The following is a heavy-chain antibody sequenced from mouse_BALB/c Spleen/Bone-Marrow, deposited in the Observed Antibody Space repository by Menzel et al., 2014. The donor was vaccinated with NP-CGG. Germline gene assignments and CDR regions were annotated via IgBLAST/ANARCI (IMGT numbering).Heavy chain of an antibody. CDR3: TRQYGNYYAMDY. V-gene: IGHV1-69*02. Sequence: QVQLQQPGAELVKPGAPVKLSCKASGYTFSDYWMNWVKQRPGRGLEWIGRIDPSDIETHYNQNFKDKATLTVDKSSSTAYMQLSSPTSEDSAVYYCTRQYGNYYAMDYWGQGTSVTVSS. CDR1: GYTFSDYW. CDR2: IDPSDIET. J-gene: IGHJ4*01. D-gene: IGHD2-10*02.